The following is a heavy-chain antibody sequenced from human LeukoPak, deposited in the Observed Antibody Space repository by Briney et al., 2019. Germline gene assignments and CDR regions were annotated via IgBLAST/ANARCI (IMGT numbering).Heavy chain of an antibody. CDR3: AERGVVIRVILVGFHREAYYFDS. J-gene: IGHJ4*02. V-gene: IGHV3-23*01. Sequence: PGGSLRLSCAASGFTSSSYAMSWVRQAPARGLERVGSLRGDGETFYADSVKGRFTLSRENPTNTLFLQMNSLRAEDTAVYFCAERGVVIRVILVGFHREAYYFDSWGQGALVTVSS. CDR2: LRGDGET. CDR1: GFTSSSYA. D-gene: IGHD2-21*01.